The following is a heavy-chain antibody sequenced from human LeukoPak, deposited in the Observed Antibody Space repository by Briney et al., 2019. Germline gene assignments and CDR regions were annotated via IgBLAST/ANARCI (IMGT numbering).Heavy chain of an antibody. CDR2: FYYSGST. V-gene: IGHV4-39*01. Sequence: SETLSLTCTVSGGPISSSNYYWGWIRQPPGKGLEWIGSFYYSGSTYYQPSLKSRVTISVDTPMNQFSLKLSSVTAADTAVYYCARQTYYSSGYFDYWGQGTLVTVSS. J-gene: IGHJ4*02. CDR1: GGPISSSNYY. CDR3: ARQTYYSSGYFDY. D-gene: IGHD3-22*01.